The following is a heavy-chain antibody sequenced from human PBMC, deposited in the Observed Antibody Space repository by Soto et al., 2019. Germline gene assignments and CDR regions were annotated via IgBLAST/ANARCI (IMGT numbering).Heavy chain of an antibody. J-gene: IGHJ5*02. D-gene: IGHD5-18*01. Sequence: SVKVSCKASGGTFSSYAISWVRQAPGQGLEWMGGIIPIFGTANYAQKFQGRVTITADESTSTAYMELSSLRSEDTAVYYCARDMSRSAMVLDPWGQGTLVTVSS. V-gene: IGHV1-69*13. CDR3: ARDMSRSAMVLDP. CDR1: GGTFSSYA. CDR2: IIPIFGTA.